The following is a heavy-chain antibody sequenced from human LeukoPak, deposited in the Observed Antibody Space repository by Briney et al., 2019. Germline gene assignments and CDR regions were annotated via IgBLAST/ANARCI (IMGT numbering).Heavy chain of an antibody. J-gene: IGHJ4*02. Sequence: SGGSLRLSCAASGFTFSSYAMSWVHQAPGKGLEWVSAISGSGGSTYYADSVKGRFTISRDNSKNTLYLQMNSLRAEDTAVYYCAKGDNYDILTGYSYYFDYWGQGTLVTVSS. D-gene: IGHD3-9*01. CDR1: GFTFSSYA. CDR3: AKGDNYDILTGYSYYFDY. CDR2: ISGSGGST. V-gene: IGHV3-23*01.